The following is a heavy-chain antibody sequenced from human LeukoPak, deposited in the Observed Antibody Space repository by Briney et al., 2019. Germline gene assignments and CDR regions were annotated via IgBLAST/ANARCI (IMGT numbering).Heavy chain of an antibody. CDR1: RGTLSSYA. D-gene: IGHD3-3*01. CDR2: IIPIFCTA. CDR3: ARVNYDFWSGYYVYYFDY. V-gene: IGHV1-69*05. J-gene: IGHJ4*02. Sequence: ASVHVSCKASRGTLSSYAISWVRQAPGQGREWVGGIIPIFCTANYAQKFQGRVTITTDESTGAAYMQASRLRSEDTAVYYCARVNYDFWSGYYVYYFDYWGQGTLVTVSS.